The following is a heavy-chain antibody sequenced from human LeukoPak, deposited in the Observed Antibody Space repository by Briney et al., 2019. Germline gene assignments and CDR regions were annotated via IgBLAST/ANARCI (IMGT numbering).Heavy chain of an antibody. CDR1: GYTFTDYY. V-gene: IGHV1-69-2*01. J-gene: IGHJ4*02. CDR3: ATDPSPGGQQLVQI. Sequence: GASVKISRKVSGYTFTDYYMHWVQQAPGKGLEWMGLVDPEDGETIYAEKFQGRVTITADASTDTAYMELSSLRSEDTAVYYCATDPSPGGQQLVQIWGQGTLVTVSS. D-gene: IGHD6-13*01. CDR2: VDPEDGET.